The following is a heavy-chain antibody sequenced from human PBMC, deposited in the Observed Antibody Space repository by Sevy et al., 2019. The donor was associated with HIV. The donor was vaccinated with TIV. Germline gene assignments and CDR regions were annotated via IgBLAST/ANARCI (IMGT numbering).Heavy chain of an antibody. CDR3: ATGTTDSSISWVFDV. Sequence: GGSLRLSSAASGFTFFSHVMSWVRQAPGKGLEWVSGLSGSGGTTYYADSVKGRFSISRDNSKNKLYLQMSSLRIEDTAVYYCATGTTDSSISWVFDVWGQGTMVTVSS. CDR1: GFTFFSHV. J-gene: IGHJ3*01. D-gene: IGHD6-13*01. CDR2: LSGSGGTT. V-gene: IGHV3-23*01.